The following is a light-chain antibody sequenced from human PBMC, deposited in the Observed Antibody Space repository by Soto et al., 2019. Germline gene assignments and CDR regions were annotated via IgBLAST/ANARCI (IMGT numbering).Light chain of an antibody. V-gene: IGKV3-15*01. J-gene: IGKJ2*01. Sequence: EIVMTQSPATLSVSPGERATLSCRASQSVSSNLAWYQQKPGQAPRLLIYGASTRATGIPARFSGSGSGTEFTLTISSLQSEDLAVYDCQQYNNWPYTFGQGTKLEIK. CDR1: QSVSSN. CDR2: GAS. CDR3: QQYNNWPYT.